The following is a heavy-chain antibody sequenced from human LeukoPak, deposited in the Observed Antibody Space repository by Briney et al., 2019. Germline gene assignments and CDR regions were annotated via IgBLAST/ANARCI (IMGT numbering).Heavy chain of an antibody. D-gene: IGHD1-26*01. V-gene: IGHV3-48*01. Sequence: GGSLRLSCAASGFTFSSYSMNWVRQAPGKGLEWVSYISSSSSTIYYADSVKGRFTISRDNAKNSLYPQMNSLRAEDTAVYYCARDPHIVGATALPNYFDYWGQGTLVTVSS. CDR2: ISSSSSTI. J-gene: IGHJ4*02. CDR1: GFTFSSYS. CDR3: ARDPHIVGATALPNYFDY.